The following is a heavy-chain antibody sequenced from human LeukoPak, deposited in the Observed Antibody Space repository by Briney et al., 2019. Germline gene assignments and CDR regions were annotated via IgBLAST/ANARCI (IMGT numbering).Heavy chain of an antibody. J-gene: IGHJ4*02. D-gene: IGHD5-18*01. CDR1: GYSFTSYW. Sequence: GESLKISCKGSGYSFTSYWIGWVRRMPGKGLEWMGIIYPGDSDTRYSPSFQGQVTISADKSISTAYLQWSSLKASDTAMYYCASAGDTAMATFDYWGQGTLVTVSS. CDR2: IYPGDSDT. CDR3: ASAGDTAMATFDY. V-gene: IGHV5-51*01.